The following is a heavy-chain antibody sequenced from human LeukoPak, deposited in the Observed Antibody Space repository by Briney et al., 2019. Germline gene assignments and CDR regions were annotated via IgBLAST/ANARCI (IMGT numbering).Heavy chain of an antibody. V-gene: IGHV4-39*01. Sequence: PSETLSLTCTVSGGSISSSSYYWGWLRQPPGKGLEWIGSIYYSGSTYYNPSLKSRVTISVDTSKNQFSLKLSSVTAADTAVYYCARLTTMVRGVPIDWGQGTLVTVSS. J-gene: IGHJ4*02. CDR2: IYYSGST. D-gene: IGHD3-10*01. CDR3: ARLTTMVRGVPID. CDR1: GGSISSSSYY.